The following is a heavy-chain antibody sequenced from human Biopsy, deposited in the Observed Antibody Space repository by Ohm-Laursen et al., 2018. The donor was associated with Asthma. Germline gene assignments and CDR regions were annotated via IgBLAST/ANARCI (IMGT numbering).Heavy chain of an antibody. CDR3: ARDGPELPTELDY. Sequence: SLRLSCAAPGFTFSNYGMHWVRQAPGKGLEWVAVISFDGSNKDFADSVKGRFTTSRDNAKNSLYLQMNSLRAEDTAVYYCARDGPELPTELDYWGPGTLVTVSS. CDR2: ISFDGSNK. D-gene: IGHD1-14*01. J-gene: IGHJ4*02. CDR1: GFTFSNYG. V-gene: IGHV3-30*03.